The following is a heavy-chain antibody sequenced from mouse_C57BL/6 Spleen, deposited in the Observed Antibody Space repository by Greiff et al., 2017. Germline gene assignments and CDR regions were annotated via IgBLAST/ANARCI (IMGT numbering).Heavy chain of an antibody. CDR3: ARRDDYYAMDY. Sequence: EVKLMESGPVLVKPGASVKMSCKASGYTFTDYYMNWVKQSHGKSLEWIGVINPYNGGTSYNQKFKGKATLTVDKSSSTAYMELNSLTSEDSAVYYCARRDDYYAMDYWGQGTSVTVSS. CDR2: INPYNGGT. J-gene: IGHJ4*01. CDR1: GYTFTDYY. D-gene: IGHD3-3*01. V-gene: IGHV1-19*01.